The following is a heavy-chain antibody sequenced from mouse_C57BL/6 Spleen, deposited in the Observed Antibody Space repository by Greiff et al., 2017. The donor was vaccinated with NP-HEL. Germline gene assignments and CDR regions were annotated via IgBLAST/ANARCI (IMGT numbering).Heavy chain of an antibody. CDR1: GYTFTSYW. J-gene: IGHJ1*03. CDR3: ARKEPSYDGYPSYWYFDV. D-gene: IGHD2-3*01. Sequence: QVQLQQSGAELVKPGASVKLSCKASGYTFTSYWMHWVKQRPGQGLEWIGMIHPNSGSTNYNEKFKSKATLTVDKSSSTAYMQLSSLTSEDSAVYYCARKEPSYDGYPSYWYFDVWGTGTTVTVSS. V-gene: IGHV1-64*01. CDR2: IHPNSGST.